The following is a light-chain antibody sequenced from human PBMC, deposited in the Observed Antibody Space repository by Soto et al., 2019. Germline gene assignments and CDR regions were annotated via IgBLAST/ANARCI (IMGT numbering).Light chain of an antibody. V-gene: IGKV1-39*01. Sequence: DIQMTQSPSTLSASVGDRVTIACRASQTINDWLAWYQQKPGKAPNLLIYSTSTLQSGVPSRFSGSGSGTDFTLTINSLQPEDFATYYCQQAYDIPRTFGQGTKVEI. CDR2: STS. J-gene: IGKJ1*01. CDR3: QQAYDIPRT. CDR1: QTINDW.